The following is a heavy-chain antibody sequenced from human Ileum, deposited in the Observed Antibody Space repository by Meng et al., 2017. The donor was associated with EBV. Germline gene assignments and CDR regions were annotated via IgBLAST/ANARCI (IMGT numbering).Heavy chain of an antibody. Sequence: QVQRQQSGPGLVRPSATLSLTCPGSGASVTSSGYYWSWLRQSPGKGLEWLGYVNYNGDSTYNPSLKSRVTIFIDTSKKQFYLNLTSATAADTAIYYCARDLRVGGAFDYWGQGTLVTASS. CDR2: VNYNGDS. CDR1: GASVTSSGYY. D-gene: IGHD1-26*01. CDR3: ARDLRVGGAFDY. J-gene: IGHJ4*02. V-gene: IGHV4-61*08.